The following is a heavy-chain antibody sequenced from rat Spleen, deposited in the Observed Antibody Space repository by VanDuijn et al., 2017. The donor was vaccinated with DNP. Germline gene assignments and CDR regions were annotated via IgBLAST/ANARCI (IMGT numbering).Heavy chain of an antibody. CDR2: ITNTGDNT. CDR1: GFIFSNYW. CDR3: ATGHFDY. V-gene: IGHV5-31*01. Sequence: EVQLVESGGGLVQPGRSLKLSCVASGFIFSNYWMTWIRQAPGKGLEWVASITNTGDNTYYSDSVKGRFTISRDNAKSTLYLQMDSLRSEDTATYYCATGHFDYWGQGVMVTVSS. J-gene: IGHJ2*01.